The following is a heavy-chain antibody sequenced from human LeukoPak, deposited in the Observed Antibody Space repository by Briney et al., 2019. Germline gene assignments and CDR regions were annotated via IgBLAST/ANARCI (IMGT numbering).Heavy chain of an antibody. Sequence: GGSLRLSCAASGFTFSSYGMHWVRQAPGKGLERVAVIWYDGSNKYYADSVKGRFTISRDNSKNTLYLQMNSLRAEDTAVYYCARGRGDHTRPRFDPWGQGTLVTVSS. CDR2: IWYDGSNK. CDR1: GFTFSSYG. J-gene: IGHJ5*02. CDR3: ARGRGDHTRPRFDP. D-gene: IGHD2-21*02. V-gene: IGHV3-33*01.